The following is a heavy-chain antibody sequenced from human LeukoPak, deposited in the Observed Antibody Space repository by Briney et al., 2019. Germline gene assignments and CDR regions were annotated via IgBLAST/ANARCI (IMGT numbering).Heavy chain of an antibody. CDR1: GFTLSTCG. CDR2: ISHDGNSK. D-gene: IGHD3-16*01. CDR3: AKGLHGGVGYGVDV. Sequence: PGGSLRLSCAASGFTLSTCGMHWVRQAPGRGLEWVAMISHDGNSKQYADFAKGRFTISRDNSKNTLYLQMKNLRVEHTAVYYCAKGLHGGVGYGVDVWGQGTTVSVSS. V-gene: IGHV3-30*18. J-gene: IGHJ6*02.